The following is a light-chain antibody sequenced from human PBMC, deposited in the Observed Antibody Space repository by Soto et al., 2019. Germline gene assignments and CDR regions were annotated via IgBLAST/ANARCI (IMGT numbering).Light chain of an antibody. J-gene: IGKJ1*01. Sequence: DIVMTQSPLALPVTPGEPASISCRSSQSLLHSNGYYYLDWYLQKPGQSPQLLIYLGSNRASGVHDRFSGSGTGTDFTLKISRVEAEDVGVYYFMHAIQTLTFGQGTKVEIK. CDR1: QSLLHSNGYYY. V-gene: IGKV2-28*01. CDR3: MHAIQTLT. CDR2: LGS.